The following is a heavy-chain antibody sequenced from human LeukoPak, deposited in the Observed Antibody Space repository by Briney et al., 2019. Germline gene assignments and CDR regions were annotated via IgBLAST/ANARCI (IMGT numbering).Heavy chain of an antibody. J-gene: IGHJ5*02. CDR2: INPNSGGT. CDR3: ATSGSSIPYNWFDP. CDR1: GYTFTGYY. Sequence: GASVKVSCKASGYTFTGYYMHWVRQAPGQGLEWMGWINPNSGGTNYAQKFQGRVTMTRDTSVSTAYMELSRLRSDDTAVYYCATSGSSIPYNWFDPWGQGTLVTVSS. D-gene: IGHD1-26*01. V-gene: IGHV1-2*02.